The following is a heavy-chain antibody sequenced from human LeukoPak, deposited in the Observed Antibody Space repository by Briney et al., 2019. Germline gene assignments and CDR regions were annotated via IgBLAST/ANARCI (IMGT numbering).Heavy chain of an antibody. J-gene: IGHJ4*02. CDR1: GGSISSYY. Sequence: SETLSLTCTVSGGSISSYYWSWIRQPPGKGLEWIGYIYYTGNTSYNPSLKSRVTISVDTSKNHFSLRLSSVTAADTAVYYCAAGGYYDNSGTDYWGQGTLVTVSS. CDR3: AAGGYYDNSGTDY. CDR2: IYYTGNT. V-gene: IGHV4-59*01. D-gene: IGHD3-22*01.